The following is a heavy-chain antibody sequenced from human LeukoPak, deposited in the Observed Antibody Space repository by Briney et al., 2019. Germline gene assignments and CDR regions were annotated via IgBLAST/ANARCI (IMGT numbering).Heavy chain of an antibody. CDR1: GFTFNRYG. Sequence: PGGSLRLSCAASGFTFNRYGMSWVRQGPGKGLEWVSVVSTGGDVTYYADSVKGRFTISRDNSKNIVYLEMNSLRAEDTAVYYCAKDDGVGGSKNWFDPWGQGTLVTVSS. CDR2: VSTGGDVT. J-gene: IGHJ5*02. D-gene: IGHD1-26*01. V-gene: IGHV3-23*01. CDR3: AKDDGVGGSKNWFDP.